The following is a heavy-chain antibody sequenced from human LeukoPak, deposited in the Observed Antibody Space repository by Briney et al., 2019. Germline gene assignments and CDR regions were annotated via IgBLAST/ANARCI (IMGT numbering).Heavy chain of an antibody. Sequence: SETLSLTCTVSGGSISSYYWSWIRQPPGKGLEWIGYIYYSGSTNYNPSLKSRVTISVDTSKNQFSLKLSSVTAADTAVYYCASGGSGSYYLLDGAFDTWGQGTMVTVSS. CDR3: ASGGSGSYYLLDGAFDT. CDR2: IYYSGST. V-gene: IGHV4-59*01. D-gene: IGHD1-26*01. J-gene: IGHJ3*02. CDR1: GGSISSYY.